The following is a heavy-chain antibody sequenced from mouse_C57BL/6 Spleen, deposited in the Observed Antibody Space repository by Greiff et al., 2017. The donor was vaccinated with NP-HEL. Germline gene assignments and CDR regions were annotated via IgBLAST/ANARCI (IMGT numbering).Heavy chain of an antibody. J-gene: IGHJ4*01. Sequence: QVQLQQSGAELARPGASVKMSCKASGYTFTSYTMHWVKQRPGQGLEWIGYINPSSGYTKYNQKFKDKATLTADKSSSTAYMQLSSLTSEDSAVYYCAREGEHHYAMDYWGQGTSVTVSS. V-gene: IGHV1-4*01. CDR3: AREGEHHYAMDY. CDR2: INPSSGYT. CDR1: GYTFTSYT.